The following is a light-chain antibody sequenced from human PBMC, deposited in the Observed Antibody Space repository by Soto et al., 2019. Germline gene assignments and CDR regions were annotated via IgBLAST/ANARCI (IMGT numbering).Light chain of an antibody. CDR1: QGISSS. CDR3: QQLNSYPPWT. V-gene: IGKV1-9*01. Sequence: IQLTQSPSSLSASVGDRVTITCRASQGISSSLAWYQQKPGKAPKLLIYAASTLQSGVPSRFSGSGSGTDFTLTIISLQPEDFATYYCQQLNSYPPWTFGQGTKVEI. CDR2: AAS. J-gene: IGKJ1*01.